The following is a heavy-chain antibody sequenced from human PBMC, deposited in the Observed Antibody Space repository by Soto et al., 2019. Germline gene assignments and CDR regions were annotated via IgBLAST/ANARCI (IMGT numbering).Heavy chain of an antibody. CDR3: ARGVAYEGSGYYPRGGAFAF. CDR2: IYYSGST. J-gene: IGHJ3*01. V-gene: IGHV4-31*03. Sequence: QVQLQESGPGLVKPSQTLSLSCKVSGGSISSGGNNWSWIRQHPGKGLEWIGFIYYSGSTNYNPSLKSRVTISVDMSKNQFSQKLSSVTAADTAVYYWARGVAYEGSGYYPRGGAFAFWGQGTMVTVSS. D-gene: IGHD3-22*01. CDR1: GGSISSGGNN.